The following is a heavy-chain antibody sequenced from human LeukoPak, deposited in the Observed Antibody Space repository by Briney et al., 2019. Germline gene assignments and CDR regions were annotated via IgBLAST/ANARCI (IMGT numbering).Heavy chain of an antibody. Sequence: SETLSLTCTVSGGSISSSSYYWGWIRQPPGKGLEWIGSIYYSGSTYYNPSLKSRVTIPVDTSKNQFSLKLSSVTAADTAVYYCARDYYDSSGYYYFDYWGQGTLVTVSS. D-gene: IGHD3-22*01. CDR2: IYYSGST. V-gene: IGHV4-39*07. CDR1: GGSISSSSYY. J-gene: IGHJ4*02. CDR3: ARDYYDSSGYYYFDY.